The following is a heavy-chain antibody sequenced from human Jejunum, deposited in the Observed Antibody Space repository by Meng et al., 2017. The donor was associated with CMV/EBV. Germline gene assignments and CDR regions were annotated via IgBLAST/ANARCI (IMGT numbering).Heavy chain of an antibody. Sequence: GSVNSSGYYWGWIRQPPGKGLEWIGTIYPGGDTYYHPSLKSRVTISVDTSMNQFSLSLRSVTAADTAFYYCARVSHRFSSSRGWFDPWGQGTLVTVSS. V-gene: IGHV4-39*07. J-gene: IGHJ5*02. D-gene: IGHD3-3*01. CDR3: ARVSHRFSSSRGWFDP. CDR1: GSVNSSGYY. CDR2: IYPGGDT.